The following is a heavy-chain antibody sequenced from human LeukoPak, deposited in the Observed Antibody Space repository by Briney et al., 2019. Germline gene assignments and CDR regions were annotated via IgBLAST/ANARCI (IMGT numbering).Heavy chain of an antibody. D-gene: IGHD2-2*01. CDR2: IYTSGST. J-gene: IGHJ4*02. Sequence: SQTLSLTCTVSGGSISSGSYYWSWIRQPAGKGLEWIGRIYTSGSTNYNPSLKSRVTISVDTSKNQFSLKLSSVTAADTAVYYCARGPAVAFDYWGQGTLVTVPS. CDR3: ARGPAVAFDY. V-gene: IGHV4-61*02. CDR1: GGSISSGSYY.